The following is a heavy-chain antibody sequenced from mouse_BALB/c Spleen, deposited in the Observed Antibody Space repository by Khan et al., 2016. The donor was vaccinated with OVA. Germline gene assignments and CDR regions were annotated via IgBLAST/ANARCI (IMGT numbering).Heavy chain of an antibody. CDR1: GYTFTTYT. Sequence: QVQLKESGAELARPGASVKMSCKASGYTFTTYTIHWVKQRPGQGLEWIGYIIPSNNYTNYNQKFKDMATLTADKSSSTAYMQLSSLTSEDSAVYYCVREGAYYRSDGWFAYWGQGTLVTVSA. V-gene: IGHV1-4*01. CDR3: VREGAYYRSDGWFAY. D-gene: IGHD2-14*01. CDR2: IIPSNNYT. J-gene: IGHJ3*01.